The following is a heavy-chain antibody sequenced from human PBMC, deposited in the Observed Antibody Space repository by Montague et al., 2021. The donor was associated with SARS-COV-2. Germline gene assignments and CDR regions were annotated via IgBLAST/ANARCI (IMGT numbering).Heavy chain of an antibody. V-gene: IGHV4-39*07. CDR2: IYYSGST. D-gene: IGHD3-3*01. CDR1: GGSISSYY. J-gene: IGHJ4*02. Sequence: SETLSLTCTVSGGSISSYYWGWIRQPPGKGLEWIGSIYYSGSTYYNPSLKSRVTISVDTSKNQFSLKLSSVTAADTAVYYCAKLRLFRGGFDYWGQGILVTVSS. CDR3: AKLRLFRGGFDY.